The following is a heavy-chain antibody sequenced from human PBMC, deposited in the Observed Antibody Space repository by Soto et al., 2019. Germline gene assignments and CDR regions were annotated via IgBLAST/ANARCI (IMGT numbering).Heavy chain of an antibody. V-gene: IGHV3-74*01. CDR2: INSDGSST. Sequence: GGSLRLSCAASGFTFSSYWMHWVRQAPGKGLVWVSRINSDGSSTTYADSVKGRFTISRDNAKNTVYLQMNSLGADDTAVYYCARDPFTYYMDVWGKGTTVTVSS. CDR1: GFTFSSYW. J-gene: IGHJ6*03. CDR3: ARDPFTYYMDV.